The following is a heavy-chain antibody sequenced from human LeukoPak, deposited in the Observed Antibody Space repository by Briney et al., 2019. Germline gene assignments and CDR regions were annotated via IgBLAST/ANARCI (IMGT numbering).Heavy chain of an antibody. D-gene: IGHD6-13*01. V-gene: IGHV3-7*01. J-gene: IGHJ4*02. Sequence: GGSLRLSCAASGFTFSNYWMSWVRQAPGKGLEWVANIKQDGSEKYYVDSVKGRFTISRDNAKNSLYLQMNSLRAEDTAVYYCARDRIPGIAAAGPISFFGYWGQGTLVTVSS. CDR1: GFTFSNYW. CDR2: IKQDGSEK. CDR3: ARDRIPGIAAAGPISFFGY.